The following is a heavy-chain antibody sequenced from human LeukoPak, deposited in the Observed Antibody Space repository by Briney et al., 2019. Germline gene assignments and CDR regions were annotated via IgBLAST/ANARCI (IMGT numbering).Heavy chain of an antibody. D-gene: IGHD2-8*02. Sequence: PGGSLRLSCAASGFTFGNYAMAWVRQSPGKGLEWVSCITDIGKNTYHTDSVKGRFTISRDNSKNTLSLQMNSLRVEDTAVYYCAKATQRYCTGGTCYLLDYWGQGTLVTVSS. CDR1: GFTFGNYA. CDR2: ITDIGKNT. CDR3: AKATQRYCTGGTCYLLDY. V-gene: IGHV3-23*01. J-gene: IGHJ4*02.